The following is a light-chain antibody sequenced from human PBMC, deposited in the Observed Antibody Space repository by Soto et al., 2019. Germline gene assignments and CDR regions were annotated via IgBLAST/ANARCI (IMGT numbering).Light chain of an antibody. Sequence: QSVLTQSPSASGTPRQRVTISCSGGTSNIGRNPVNWYQQVPGTAPKLLIFVDNQRPSGVSDRFSGSKSGTSASLAISGLQSEDVADYYCAAWDDNLNGWVFGGGTKVTVL. CDR3: AAWDDNLNGWV. V-gene: IGLV1-44*01. CDR2: VDN. CDR1: TSNIGRNP. J-gene: IGLJ3*02.